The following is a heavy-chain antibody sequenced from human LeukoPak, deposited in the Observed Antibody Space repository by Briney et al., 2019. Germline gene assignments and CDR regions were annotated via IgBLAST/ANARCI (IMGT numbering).Heavy chain of an antibody. V-gene: IGHV3-33*01. CDR1: GFTFSSYG. D-gene: IGHD3-22*01. CDR2: IWYDGSNK. J-gene: IGHJ1*01. CDR3: ARDRLPYYYDSSGCLQH. Sequence: GGSLRPSCAASGFTFSSYGTHWVRQAPGKGLEWLAVIWYDGSNKYYADSVKGRFTISGDNSKNTLYLQMNSLRAEDTAVYYCARDRLPYYYDSSGCLQHWGQGTLVTVSS.